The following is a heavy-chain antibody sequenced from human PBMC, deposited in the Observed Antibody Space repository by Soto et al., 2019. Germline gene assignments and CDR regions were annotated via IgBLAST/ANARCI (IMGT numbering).Heavy chain of an antibody. Sequence: GASVKVSCKASGGTFSSYAISWVRQAPGQGLEWMGGIIPIFGTANYAQTFQGRVTITADEATSTAYMELSSLRSEDTAVYYCARFPNYYDSSGYPYWGQGTLVTVSS. J-gene: IGHJ4*02. CDR3: ARFPNYYDSSGYPY. D-gene: IGHD3-22*01. CDR1: GGTFSSYA. CDR2: IIPIFGTA. V-gene: IGHV1-69*13.